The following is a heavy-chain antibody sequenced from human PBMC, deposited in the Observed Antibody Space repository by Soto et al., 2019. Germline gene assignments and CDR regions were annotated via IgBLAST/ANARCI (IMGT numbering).Heavy chain of an antibody. CDR2: VNPNSGGS. CDR3: ARANSGDDDEFDY. Sequence: VASVKVSCKASGYTFTGYYIHWVRQAPGQGLEWMAWVNPNSGGSNYAQRFQGRVTMTRDTSITTAYMELSSLTYDDTAVYYCARANSGDDDEFDYWGQGTLVTVSS. V-gene: IGHV1-2*02. D-gene: IGHD5-12*01. J-gene: IGHJ4*02. CDR1: GYTFTGYY.